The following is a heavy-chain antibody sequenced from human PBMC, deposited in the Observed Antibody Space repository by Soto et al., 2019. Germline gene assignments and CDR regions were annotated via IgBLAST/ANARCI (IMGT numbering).Heavy chain of an antibody. Sequence: EVQLVESGGGLVQPGGSLSLSCAASGFTFSSYSMNWVRQAPGKGREWISYISSSSSTIYYADSVKGRFTISRDNSKNSLYLQMNCLRAEDTAVYYCALSFGGDYWGQGTLVTVS. D-gene: IGHD3-10*01. CDR3: ALSFGGDY. V-gene: IGHV3-48*01. CDR1: GFTFSSYS. J-gene: IGHJ4*02. CDR2: ISSSSSTI.